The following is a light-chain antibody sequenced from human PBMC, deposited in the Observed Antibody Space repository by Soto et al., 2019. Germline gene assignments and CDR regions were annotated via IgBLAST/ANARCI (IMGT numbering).Light chain of an antibody. J-gene: IGKJ5*01. V-gene: IGKV3-11*01. CDR2: DVS. CDR1: QNIGNY. CDR3: QQRSYWPPIT. Sequence: IVLTQSQATLSLSPGGRATLSCRASQNIGNYLTWYQQRPGQAPRVLIYDVSYRATGVPARFSGSGSGTDFTLTISSLEPEDFAVYYCQQRSYWPPITFGQGTRLEI.